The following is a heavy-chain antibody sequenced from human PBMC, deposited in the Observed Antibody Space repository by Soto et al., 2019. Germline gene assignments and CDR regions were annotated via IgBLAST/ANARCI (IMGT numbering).Heavy chain of an antibody. CDR1: EYTFTSYA. V-gene: IGHV1-3*01. D-gene: IGHD6-6*01. J-gene: IGHJ6*02. Sequence: QVQLVQSGAEVKKPGASVKVSCKASEYTFTSYAMHWVRQAPGQRLEWMGWINAGNGNTKYSQKFQGRVTITRDTSASTAYMELSSLRSEDTAVYYCARTSVRNYYYYYGMDVWGQGTTVTVSS. CDR2: INAGNGNT. CDR3: ARTSVRNYYYYYGMDV.